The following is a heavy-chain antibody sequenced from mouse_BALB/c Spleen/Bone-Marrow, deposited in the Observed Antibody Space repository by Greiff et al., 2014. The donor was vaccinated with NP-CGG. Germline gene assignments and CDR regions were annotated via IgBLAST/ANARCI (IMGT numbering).Heavy chain of an antibody. CDR2: INPGSGGA. V-gene: IGHV1-54*01. Sequence: QVQLQQSGAELVRPGTAVNVSCKASGYAFTNYLIEWVKQRPGQGLEWIGVINPGSGGANYNEKLKGKATLTADKSSSTAYMQLSSLTSDDSAVYFCARFGRYYFDYWGQGTTLTVSS. CDR1: GYAFTNYL. J-gene: IGHJ2*01. CDR3: ARFGRYYFDY.